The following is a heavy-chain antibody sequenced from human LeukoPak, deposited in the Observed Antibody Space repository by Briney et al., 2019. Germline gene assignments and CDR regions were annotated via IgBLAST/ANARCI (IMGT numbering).Heavy chain of an antibody. J-gene: IGHJ4*02. V-gene: IGHV3-21*01. CDR2: IVGSGVTT. D-gene: IGHD3-22*01. CDR3: ARDSYYYDSSGDY. CDR1: GFTFSNYG. Sequence: GGSLRLSCVASGFTFSNYGMNWVRQAPGKGLEWVSGIVGSGVTTYYAGSVKGRFTISRDNAKNSLYLQMNSLRAEDTAVYYCARDSYYYDSSGDYWGQGTLVTVSS.